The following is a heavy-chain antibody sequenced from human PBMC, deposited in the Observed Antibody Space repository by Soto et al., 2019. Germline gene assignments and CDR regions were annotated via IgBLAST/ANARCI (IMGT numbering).Heavy chain of an antibody. J-gene: IGHJ5*02. CDR1: GGSISSSSYY. V-gene: IGHV4-39*01. D-gene: IGHD2-8*01. Sequence: SETLSLTCTVSGGSISSSSYYWGWIRQPPGKGLEWIGSIYYSGSTYYNPSLKSRVTISLDTSKNQFSLKLSSVTAADTAVYYCASSLRMVYAIIMRFDPWGQGTLVTVSS. CDR3: ASSLRMVYAIIMRFDP. CDR2: IYYSGST.